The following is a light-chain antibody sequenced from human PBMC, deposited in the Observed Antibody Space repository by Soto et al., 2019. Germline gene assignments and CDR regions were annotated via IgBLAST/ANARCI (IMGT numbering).Light chain of an antibody. J-gene: IGKJ1*01. CDR3: QQYDNWPWT. Sequence: EIVLTQSPGTLSLSPGERATLFCRASQSLSSSLAWYQQKSGQAPRLIIYGTSRRATVVPVRFSGSGSGTDFTLTISSLQSEDFGVYFCQQYDNWPWTFGQGTKGDIK. CDR2: GTS. CDR1: QSLSSS. V-gene: IGKV3-15*01.